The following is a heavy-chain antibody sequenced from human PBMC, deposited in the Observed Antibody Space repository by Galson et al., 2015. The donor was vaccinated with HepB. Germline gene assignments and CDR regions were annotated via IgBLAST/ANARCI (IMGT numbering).Heavy chain of an antibody. V-gene: IGHV3-73*01. CDR2: IGSKPNNYAT. CDR3: IRMGDLSGYSGS. J-gene: IGHJ4*02. CDR1: GFTFSGSA. Sequence: SLRLSCAGSGFTFSGSAMHWVRQASGKGLEWVGRIGSKPNNYATEYTASVKGRFTISRDDSKNTAFLQMNSLRTEDTAVYYCIRMGDLSGYSGSWGQGTLVTVSS. D-gene: IGHD1-26*01.